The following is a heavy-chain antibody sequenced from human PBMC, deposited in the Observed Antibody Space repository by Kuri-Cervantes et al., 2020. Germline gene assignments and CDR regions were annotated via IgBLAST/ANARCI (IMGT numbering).Heavy chain of an antibody. D-gene: IGHD6-19*01. Sequence: GGSLRLSCAASGFTFSSYAMSWVRQAPGKGLEWVSAISDSGGRTYFADSVKGRFTISRDNSKNSLYLQMNSLRAEDTALYYCAKVSGQWLLLGAFDIWGQGTMVTVSS. CDR2: ISDSGGRT. CDR1: GFTFSSYA. V-gene: IGHV3-23*01. CDR3: AKVSGQWLLLGAFDI. J-gene: IGHJ3*02.